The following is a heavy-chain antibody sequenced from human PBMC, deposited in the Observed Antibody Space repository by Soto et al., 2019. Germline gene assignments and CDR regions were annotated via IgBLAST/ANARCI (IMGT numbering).Heavy chain of an antibody. CDR3: ARGGHVVVVTAALDY. CDR2: VNPSGGHT. J-gene: IGHJ4*02. V-gene: IGHV1-46*01. CDR1: GDTFTDYY. D-gene: IGHD2-21*02. Sequence: QVQLMQSGAEVKKPGASVKVSCKASGDTFTDYYIHWVRQAPVQGLEWMGTVNPSGGHTTYAQHFLGRVTMTRDTSTSTLYMELTRLTSDDTAIYYCARGGHVVVVTAALDYWGQGTLVTVSS.